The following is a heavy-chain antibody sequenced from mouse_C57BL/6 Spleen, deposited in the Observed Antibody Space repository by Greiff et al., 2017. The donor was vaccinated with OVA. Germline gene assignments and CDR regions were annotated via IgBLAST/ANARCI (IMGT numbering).Heavy chain of an antibody. J-gene: IGHJ4*01. V-gene: IGHV1-64*01. D-gene: IGHD1-1*01. CDR1: GYTFTSYW. Sequence: QVQLQQPGAELVKPGASVKLSCKASGYTFTSYWMHWVKQRPGQGLEWIGMIHPNSGSTNYNEKFKSKATLTVDKSSSTAYMQLSSLTSEDSAVYYCAREELTTTGAMDDWGQGTSVTVSS. CDR2: IHPNSGST. CDR3: AREELTTTGAMDD.